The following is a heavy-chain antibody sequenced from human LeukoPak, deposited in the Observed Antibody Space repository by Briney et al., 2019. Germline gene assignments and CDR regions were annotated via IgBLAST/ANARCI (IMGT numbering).Heavy chain of an antibody. V-gene: IGHV3-48*02. CDR3: ARWITSQNIVFDY. Sequence: GGSLRLSCEGTGFSFRNYDMSWVRQAPGKGLEWLSYISASGSNSYHADSVKGRFSISRDNAKNSLFLQMNSLRDEDTAMYYCARWITSQNIVFDYWGQGTLVTVPS. CDR1: GFSFRNYD. D-gene: IGHD1-14*01. CDR2: ISASGSNS. J-gene: IGHJ4*02.